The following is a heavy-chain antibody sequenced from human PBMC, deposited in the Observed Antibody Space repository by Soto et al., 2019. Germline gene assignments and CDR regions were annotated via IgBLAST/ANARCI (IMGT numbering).Heavy chain of an antibody. D-gene: IGHD3-10*01. J-gene: IGHJ5*02. CDR2: FSGIGGST. CDR1: GFTFSSYA. Sequence: GGSLRLSCAASGFTFSSYAMSWVRQAPGKGLEWVSAFSGIGGSTYYADSVKGRFTISRDNSKNTLYLQMNSLTAEDTAVYYCAKSSMVRGVIEAFDPWGQGTLVTVSS. CDR3: AKSSMVRGVIEAFDP. V-gene: IGHV3-23*01.